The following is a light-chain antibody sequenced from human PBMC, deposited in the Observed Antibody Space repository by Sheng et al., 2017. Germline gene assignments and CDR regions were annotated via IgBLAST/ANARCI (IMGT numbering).Light chain of an antibody. J-gene: IGLJ1*01. V-gene: IGLV3-25*03. Sequence: SHELTQTPSVSVSPGQTARITCSGDALPKQYAYWYQQKPGQAPVLVIYKDTQRPSGIPERFSGSSSGTTVTLTISGVQAEDEADYYCQSVDSSGTYVFGTGTEVIVL. CDR1: ALPKQY. CDR3: QSVDSSGTYV. CDR2: KDT.